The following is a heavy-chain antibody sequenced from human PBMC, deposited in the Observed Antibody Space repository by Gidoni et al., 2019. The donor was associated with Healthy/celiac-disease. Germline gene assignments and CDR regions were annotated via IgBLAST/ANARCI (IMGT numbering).Heavy chain of an antibody. Sequence: PGLVKPSETLSLTCTVSGGSISSSSYYWGWIRQPPGKGLEWIGSIYYSGSTYYNPSLKSRVTISVDTSKNQFSLKLSSVTAADTAVYYCARVFGSAYYYYMDVWGKGTTVTVSS. J-gene: IGHJ6*03. CDR3: ARVFGSAYYYYMDV. D-gene: IGHD3-16*01. V-gene: IGHV4-39*01. CDR2: IYYSGST. CDR1: GGSISSSSYY.